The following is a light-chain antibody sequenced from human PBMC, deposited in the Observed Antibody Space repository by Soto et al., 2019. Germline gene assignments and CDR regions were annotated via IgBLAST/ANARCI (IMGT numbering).Light chain of an antibody. J-gene: IGKJ4*01. Sequence: EIVLTQSPATLSLSPGERATLSCRASQSVGRHLALYQQKPGQAPRLLIYDASNRATGVPARFSGSGSGTDFTRSISSLEPEDFAVYYCQQRNNWPPATFGGGTKVEIK. CDR2: DAS. V-gene: IGKV3-11*01. CDR3: QQRNNWPPAT. CDR1: QSVGRH.